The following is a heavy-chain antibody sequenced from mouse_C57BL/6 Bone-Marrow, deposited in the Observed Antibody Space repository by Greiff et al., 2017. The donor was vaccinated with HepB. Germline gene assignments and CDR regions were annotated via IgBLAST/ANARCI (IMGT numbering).Heavy chain of an antibody. CDR3: ARGQLRLSWFAY. CDR2: IYPGDGDT. CDR1: GYAFSSSW. J-gene: IGHJ3*01. Sequence: VQLQQSGPELVKPGASVKISCKASGYAFSSSWMNWVKQRPGKGLEWIGRIYPGDGDTNYNGKFKGKATLTADKSSSTAYMQLSSLTSEDSAVYFCARGQLRLSWFAYWGQGTLVTVSA. V-gene: IGHV1-82*01. D-gene: IGHD3-2*02.